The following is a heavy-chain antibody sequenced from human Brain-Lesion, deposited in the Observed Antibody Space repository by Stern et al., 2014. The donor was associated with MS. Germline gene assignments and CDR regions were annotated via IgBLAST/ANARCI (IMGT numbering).Heavy chain of an antibody. CDR1: GGSFSGYY. J-gene: IGHJ4*02. Sequence: QVQLQQWGAGLLKPSETLSLTCAVSGGSFSGYYWTWIRQSPEKGLELIGQIDHSGSGNENPSLKSHGTMSVDAANSQFSVNLSSVTAADTAVYYCSRGPYYFDGSGYNYWGQGTQVTVSS. CDR2: IDHSGSG. D-gene: IGHD3-22*01. V-gene: IGHV4-34*01. CDR3: SRGPYYFDGSGYNY.